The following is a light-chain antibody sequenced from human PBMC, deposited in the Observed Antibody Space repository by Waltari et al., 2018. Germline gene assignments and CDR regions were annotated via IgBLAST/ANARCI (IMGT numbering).Light chain of an antibody. CDR1: QSVSSY. J-gene: IGKJ4*01. V-gene: IGKV3-11*01. CDR3: QQRSNWPLT. Sequence: ETVFTQSPATVSLSPGERAILSCRASQSVSSYLAWYQQKPGRASRLLIYDGSNRATGIPARFSGSGSGTDFTLTSSSLEPEDFAVYYCQQRSNWPLTFGGGTKVEIK. CDR2: DGS.